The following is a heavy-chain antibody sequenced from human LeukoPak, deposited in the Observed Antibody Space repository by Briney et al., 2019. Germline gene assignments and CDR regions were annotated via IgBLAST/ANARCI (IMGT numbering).Heavy chain of an antibody. CDR3: AKEGWLYRYFDY. J-gene: IGHJ4*02. CDR2: INDGGGST. V-gene: IGHV3-23*01. Sequence: PRGSLKLSCAASGFTFNNHAMSWVRQAPGKGLEWVSAINDGGGSTYYADSVKGRFTISRDNSRNTLYLQMNSLRAEDTAIYYCAKEGWLYRYFDYWGQGALVTVSS. CDR1: GFTFNNHA. D-gene: IGHD5-12*01.